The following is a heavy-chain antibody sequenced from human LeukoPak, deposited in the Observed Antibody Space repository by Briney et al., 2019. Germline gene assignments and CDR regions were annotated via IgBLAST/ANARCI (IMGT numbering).Heavy chain of an antibody. CDR1: GYTFTSYY. CDR2: INPNSGGT. D-gene: IGHD2-2*01. J-gene: IGHJ4*02. CDR3: ARVEQHYGVVVPAAISFFDY. V-gene: IGHV1-2*02. Sequence: GASVKVSCKASGYTFTSYYMHWVRQAPGQGLEWMGWINPNSGGTNYAQKFQGRVTMTRDTSISTAYMELSRLRSDDTAVYYCARVEQHYGVVVPAAISFFDYWGQGTLVTVSS.